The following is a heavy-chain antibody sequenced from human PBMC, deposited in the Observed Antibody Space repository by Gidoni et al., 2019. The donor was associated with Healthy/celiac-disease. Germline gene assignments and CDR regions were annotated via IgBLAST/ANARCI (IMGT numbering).Heavy chain of an antibody. CDR1: GGTFSSYA. D-gene: IGHD3-22*01. CDR3: ARDIAPSDTYYYDSSGYFFHY. V-gene: IGHV1-69*04. CDR2: IIPILGIA. Sequence: QVQLVPSGAEVKKPGSSVKVSCKASGGTFSSYAISWVRQAPGQGLEWMGRIIPILGIANYAQKFQGRVTITADKSTSTAYMELSSLRSEDTAVYYCARDIAPSDTYYYDSSGYFFHYWGQGTLVTVSS. J-gene: IGHJ4*02.